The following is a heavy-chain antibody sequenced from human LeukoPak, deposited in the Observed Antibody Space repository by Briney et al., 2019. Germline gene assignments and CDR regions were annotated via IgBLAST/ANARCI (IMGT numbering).Heavy chain of an antibody. CDR1: GGSISSSSYY. CDR3: APDSPKSIAARPFVDY. J-gene: IGHJ4*02. V-gene: IGHV3-23*01. Sequence: PSETLSLTCTVSGGSISSSSYYWGWIRQAPGKGLEWVSAISGSGGSTYYADSVKGRFTISRDNSKNTLYLQMNSLRAEDTAVYYCAPDSPKSIAARPFVDYWGQGTLVTVSS. CDR2: ISGSGGST. D-gene: IGHD6-6*01.